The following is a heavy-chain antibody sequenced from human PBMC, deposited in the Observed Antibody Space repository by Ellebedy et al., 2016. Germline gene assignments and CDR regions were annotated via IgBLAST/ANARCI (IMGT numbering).Heavy chain of an antibody. Sequence: ASVKVSCKVSGYTLTDLSMHWVRQAPGKGLEWMGGFDPEDGETIYAQKFQGRVTMTEDTSTDTAYMELSSLRSEDTAVYHCATSALRAWRPHDAFDIWGQGTMVTVSS. D-gene: IGHD4-17*01. CDR3: ATSALRAWRPHDAFDI. V-gene: IGHV1-24*01. CDR1: GYTLTDLS. CDR2: FDPEDGET. J-gene: IGHJ3*02.